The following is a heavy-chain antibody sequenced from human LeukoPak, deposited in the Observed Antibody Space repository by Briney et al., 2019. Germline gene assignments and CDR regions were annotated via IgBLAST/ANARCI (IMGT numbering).Heavy chain of an antibody. Sequence: GGSLRLSCAASGFTFSSYSMNWVRQAPGKGLEWVSYISSSSSTIYYADSVKGRFTISRDNAKNSLYLQMNSLRDEDTAVYYCARDPYDSSGYRIFQHWGQGTLVTVSS. V-gene: IGHV3-48*02. CDR3: ARDPYDSSGYRIFQH. D-gene: IGHD3-22*01. CDR2: ISSSSSTI. CDR1: GFTFSSYS. J-gene: IGHJ1*01.